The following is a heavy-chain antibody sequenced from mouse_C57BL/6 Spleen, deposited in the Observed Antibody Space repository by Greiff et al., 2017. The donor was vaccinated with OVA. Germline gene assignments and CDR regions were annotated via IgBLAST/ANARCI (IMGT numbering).Heavy chain of an antibody. CDR1: GYAFSSYW. J-gene: IGHJ2*01. D-gene: IGHD2-2*01. Sequence: QVQLKQSGAELVKPGASVKISCKASGYAFSSYWMNWVKQRPGQGLEWIGQIYPGDGDTKYNGKFKGKATLTADKSSSTVYMQLSSLTSEASAVYFCARGGYVDYWGQGTTLTVSS. V-gene: IGHV1-80*01. CDR2: IYPGDGDT. CDR3: ARGGYVDY.